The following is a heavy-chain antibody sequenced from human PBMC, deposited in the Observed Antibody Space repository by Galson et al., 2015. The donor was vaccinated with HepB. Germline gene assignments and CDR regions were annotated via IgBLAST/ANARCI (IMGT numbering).Heavy chain of an antibody. CDR3: AKDDMESPYGGYALDV. Sequence: SLRLSCAASGFPFRSYGMTWVRQAPGKGLEWVSGISGSGGSTHYADSVKGRVTIARDNSKNTLYLQMNRLRVEDTAVYYCAKDDMESPYGGYALDVWGQGTMVTVSS. CDR1: GFPFRSYG. V-gene: IGHV3-23*01. J-gene: IGHJ3*01. D-gene: IGHD4/OR15-4a*01. CDR2: ISGSGGST.